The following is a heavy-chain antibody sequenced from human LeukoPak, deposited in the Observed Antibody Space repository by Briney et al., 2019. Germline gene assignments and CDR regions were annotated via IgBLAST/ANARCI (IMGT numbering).Heavy chain of an antibody. CDR3: AYRADY. V-gene: IGHV3-30-3*01. D-gene: IGHD1-14*01. J-gene: IGHJ4*02. CDR1: GFTFSNYS. CDR2: ISYDGSNK. Sequence: GGSLRLSCAASGFTFSNYSMHWVRQAPGKGLEWVAVISYDGSNKYYADSVKGRFTISRDNSKNTLYLQVNSLRAEDTAVYYCAYRADYWGQGTLVTVSS.